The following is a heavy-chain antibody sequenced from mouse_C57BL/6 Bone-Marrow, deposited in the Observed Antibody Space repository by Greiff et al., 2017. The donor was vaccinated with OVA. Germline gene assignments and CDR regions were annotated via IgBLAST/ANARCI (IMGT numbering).Heavy chain of an antibody. CDR1: GYTFTDYH. CDR3: ARVPDGDYFDY. CDR2: INPNNGGT. V-gene: IGHV1-26*01. J-gene: IGHJ2*01. Sequence: VQLKQSGPELVKPGASVKISCKASGYTFTDYHMNWVKQSHGKSLEWIGDINPNNGGTSYNQKFKGKATLTVDKSSSTAYMELRSLTSEDSAVYYCARVPDGDYFDYWGQGTTLTVSS.